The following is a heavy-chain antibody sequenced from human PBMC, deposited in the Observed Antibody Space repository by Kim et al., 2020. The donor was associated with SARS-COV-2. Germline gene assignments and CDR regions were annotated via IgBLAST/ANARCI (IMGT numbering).Heavy chain of an antibody. D-gene: IGHD4-4*01. CDR1: GFTFSSYA. CDR2: ISYDGSNK. J-gene: IGHJ4*02. CDR3: ARDGYSNRFDY. V-gene: IGHV3-30-3*01. Sequence: GGSLRLSCAASGFTFSSYAMHWVRQAPGKGLEWVAVISYDGSNKYYADSVKGRFTISRDNSKNTLYLQMNSLRAEDTAVYYCARDGYSNRFDYWGQGTLVTVSS.